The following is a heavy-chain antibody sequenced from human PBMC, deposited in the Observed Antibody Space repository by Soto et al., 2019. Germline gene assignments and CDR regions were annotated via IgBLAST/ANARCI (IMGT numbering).Heavy chain of an antibody. Sequence: QVQLVQSGAEVKKPGASVKVSCKASGYTFTGYYMHWVRQAPGQGLEWMGWINPNSGGTNYAQKFQGWVTMTRDTSISTAYMELSRLRSDDTAVYYCARGGDIVVVPAGSRGWFDPWGQGTLVTVSS. CDR1: GYTFTGYY. CDR3: ARGGDIVVVPAGSRGWFDP. D-gene: IGHD2-2*01. J-gene: IGHJ5*02. V-gene: IGHV1-2*04. CDR2: INPNSGGT.